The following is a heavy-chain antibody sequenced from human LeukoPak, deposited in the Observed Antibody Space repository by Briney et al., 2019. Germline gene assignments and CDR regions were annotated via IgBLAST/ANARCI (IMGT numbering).Heavy chain of an antibody. D-gene: IGHD2-2*01. Sequence: GGSLRLSCAASGFTFSSYAMHWVRQAPGKGLEWVSAISGSGGSTYYADSVKGRFTISRDNSKDTLSLRMGSLRADDTAIYFCARYLRDSGTSRVTLDHWGQGTLVIVFS. CDR2: ISGSGGST. CDR1: GFTFSSYA. J-gene: IGHJ4*02. CDR3: ARYLRDSGTSRVTLDH. V-gene: IGHV3-23*01.